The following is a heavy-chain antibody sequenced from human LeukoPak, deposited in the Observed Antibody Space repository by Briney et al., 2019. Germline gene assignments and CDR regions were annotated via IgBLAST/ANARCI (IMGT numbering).Heavy chain of an antibody. D-gene: IGHD1-20*01. V-gene: IGHV3-23*01. CDR3: AKSRVTGTGGSLNY. CDR1: GFTFSSSA. Sequence: GGSLRLSCAASGFTFSSSAMSWVRQAPGKGLEWVSAISNNGGYTYYADSVQGRFTISRDNSKSTLCLQMNSLRAEDTAVYYCAKSRVTGTGGSLNYWGQGSLVTVSS. CDR2: ISNNGGYT. J-gene: IGHJ4*02.